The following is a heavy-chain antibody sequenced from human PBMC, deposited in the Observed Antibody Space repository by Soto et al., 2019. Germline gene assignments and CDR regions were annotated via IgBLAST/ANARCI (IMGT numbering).Heavy chain of an antibody. CDR1: GFTFGDYA. CDR2: IRSKAYGGTT. J-gene: IGHJ6*02. CDR3: TTSRESYYDFWSGYYYGMDV. V-gene: IGHV3-49*04. D-gene: IGHD3-3*01. Sequence: GGSLRLSCTVSGFTFGDYAMSWGRQAPGKGLEGGGFIRSKAYGGTTEYAASVKGRFTISRADSKSIAYLQMNRLKTEDTAVYYCTTSRESYYDFWSGYYYGMDVWGQGTTVTVSS.